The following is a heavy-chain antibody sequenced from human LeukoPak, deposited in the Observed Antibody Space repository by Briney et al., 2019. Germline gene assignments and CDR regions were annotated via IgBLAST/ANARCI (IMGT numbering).Heavy chain of an antibody. CDR3: ARPISSQGYFGVVID. D-gene: IGHD3-3*01. V-gene: IGHV4-38-2*01. Sequence: SETLSLTCAVSGYSISSASYWGWIRQPPGKGLEWVGNIYHSGSPYYNPSLKSRVTISVDTSKNQFSLKLSSVTAADTAVYYCARPISSQGYFGVVIDWGQGTLVTVSS. CDR1: GYSISSASY. J-gene: IGHJ4*02. CDR2: IYHSGSP.